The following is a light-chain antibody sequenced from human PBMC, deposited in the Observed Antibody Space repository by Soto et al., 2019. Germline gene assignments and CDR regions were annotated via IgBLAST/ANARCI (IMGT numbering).Light chain of an antibody. Sequence: QSVLTQPPSVSGAPGQRVTLSCTGNSSNLGAGYDVHWYQQLPGAAPKLVIFGNRNRPSGVPERFSGSKSGTSASLAITGLQAEDEAHYYCAAWDDSLYGWVFGGGTKLTVL. CDR3: AAWDDSLYGWV. V-gene: IGLV1-40*01. CDR1: SSNLGAGYD. CDR2: GNR. J-gene: IGLJ3*02.